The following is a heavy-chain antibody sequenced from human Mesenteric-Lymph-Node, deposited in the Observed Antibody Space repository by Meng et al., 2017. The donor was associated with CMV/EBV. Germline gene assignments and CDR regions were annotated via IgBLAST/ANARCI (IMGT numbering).Heavy chain of an antibody. V-gene: IGHV1-46*01. D-gene: IGHD3-3*01. CDR3: TRSTVDDFWSGYYYYYYGMDV. J-gene: IGHJ6*02. Sequence: ASVKVSCKASGYTFTSYYMHWVRQAPGQGLEWMGIISPSGGSTSYAQKFQGRVTMTRETSTSTVYMELSSLRSEDTAVYYCTRSTVDDFWSGYYYYYYGMDVWGQGTTVTVSS. CDR1: GYTFTSYY. CDR2: ISPSGGST.